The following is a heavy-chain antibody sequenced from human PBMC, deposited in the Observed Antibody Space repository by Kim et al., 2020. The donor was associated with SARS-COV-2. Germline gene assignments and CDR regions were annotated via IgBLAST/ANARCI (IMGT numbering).Heavy chain of an antibody. Sequence: GESLKISCKGSGYSFTSYWISWVRQMPGKGLEWMGRIDPSDSYTNYSPSFQGHVTISADKSISTAYLQWSSLKASDTAMYYCARVASYCSSTSCFYWYYDLWGRGTLVTVSS. CDR1: GYSFTSYW. J-gene: IGHJ2*01. CDR3: ARVASYCSSTSCFYWYYDL. CDR2: IDPSDSYT. V-gene: IGHV5-10-1*01. D-gene: IGHD2-2*01.